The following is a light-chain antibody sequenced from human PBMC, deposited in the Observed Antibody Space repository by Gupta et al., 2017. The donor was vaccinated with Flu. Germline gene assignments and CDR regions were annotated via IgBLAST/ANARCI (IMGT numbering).Light chain of an antibody. CDR1: QSVLNRSKNKNY. Sequence: QSVLNRSKNKNYLGWYQQKPGQTPKLLISWASTRESGVPDRFSGSGSGTDFTLTISSLQAEDVAVYYCQQYYTTPRTFGQGTKVEIK. J-gene: IGKJ1*01. V-gene: IGKV4-1*01. CDR2: WAS. CDR3: QQYYTTPRT.